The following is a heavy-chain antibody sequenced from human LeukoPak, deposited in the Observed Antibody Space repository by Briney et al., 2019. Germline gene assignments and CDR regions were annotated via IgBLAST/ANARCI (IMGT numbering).Heavy chain of an antibody. Sequence: GESLKISCEGSGYTFTASWLGWVRQMPGKGLEWMGIIYPGDSDTRYSPSFQGQVTISADKSINTAYLQWSSLKASDTAMYYCARLIAADGYKWFDPWGQGTLVTVSS. CDR3: ARLIAADGYKWFDP. CDR1: GYTFTASW. J-gene: IGHJ5*02. D-gene: IGHD6-13*01. CDR2: IYPGDSDT. V-gene: IGHV5-51*01.